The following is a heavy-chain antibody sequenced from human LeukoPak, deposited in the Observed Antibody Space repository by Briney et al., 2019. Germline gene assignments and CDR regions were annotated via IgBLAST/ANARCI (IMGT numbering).Heavy chain of an antibody. V-gene: IGHV3-9*01. J-gene: IGHJ3*02. CDR2: ISWNSGSI. Sequence: GRSLRLSCAASGFTFDDYAMHWVRQAPGKSLEWVSGISWNSGSIGYADSVKGRFTISRDNAKNSLYLQMNRLRAEDTALYYCARGEYAFDIWGQGTMVTVSS. CDR3: ARGEYAFDI. D-gene: IGHD3-10*01. CDR1: GFTFDDYA.